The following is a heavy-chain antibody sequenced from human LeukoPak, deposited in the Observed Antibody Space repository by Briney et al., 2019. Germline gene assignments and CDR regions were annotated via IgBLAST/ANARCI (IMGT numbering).Heavy chain of an antibody. CDR3: AKDHSAKGYYFDY. D-gene: IGHD3-10*01. J-gene: IGHJ4*02. Sequence: GGSLTLSCAASGFTFSSYGMHWVRQAPGKGVVWVAFIRYDGSNKYYADSVKGRFTISRDNSKNTLYLQMNSLRAEDTAVYYCAKDHSAKGYYFDYWGQGTLVTVSS. CDR1: GFTFSSYG. CDR2: IRYDGSNK. V-gene: IGHV3-30*02.